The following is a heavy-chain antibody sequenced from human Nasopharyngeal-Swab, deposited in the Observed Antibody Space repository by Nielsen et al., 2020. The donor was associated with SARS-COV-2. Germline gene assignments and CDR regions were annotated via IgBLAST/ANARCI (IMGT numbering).Heavy chain of an antibody. J-gene: IGHJ5*02. Sequence: GESLKISCAASGVSLERYVMHWVRQVPGKGLAWVSRLTNDGQSTINADSVAGRFTLSRDSAKNTIYLQMNSLKVEDTAVYYCVRTTLGGWVDIWGQGTPVTVSS. CDR3: VRTTLGGWVDI. CDR2: LTNDGQST. CDR1: GVSLERYV. V-gene: IGHV3-74*01. D-gene: IGHD1-26*01.